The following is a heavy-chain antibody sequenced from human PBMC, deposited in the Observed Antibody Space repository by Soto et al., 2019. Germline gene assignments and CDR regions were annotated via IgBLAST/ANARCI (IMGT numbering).Heavy chain of an antibody. CDR3: ARSVFP. CDR2: TYYIGST. CDR1: GGSISRVGYY. J-gene: IGHJ5*02. Sequence: PSETLSLTCTVSGGSISRVGYYWNWIRQHPGKGLEWIGYTYYIGSTYYNPSLKSRVTISLDTSKNQFSLKLSSVTAADTAAYYCARSVFPWGQGTLVTVSS. V-gene: IGHV4-31*03.